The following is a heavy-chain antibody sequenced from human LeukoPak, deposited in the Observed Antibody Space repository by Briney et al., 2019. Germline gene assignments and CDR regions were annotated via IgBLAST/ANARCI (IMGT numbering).Heavy chain of an antibody. CDR3: ARVRGSHCSGGSCYPIYADY. V-gene: IGHV1-18*01. CDR1: GYTFTSYG. J-gene: IGHJ4*02. CDR2: ISAYNGNT. D-gene: IGHD2-15*01. Sequence: ASVKVSCKASGYTFTSYGISWVRQAPGQGLEWMGWISAYNGNTNYAQKLQGRVTMTTDTSTSTAYMELRSLRSDDTAVYYCARVRGSHCSGGSCYPIYADYWGQGALVTVSS.